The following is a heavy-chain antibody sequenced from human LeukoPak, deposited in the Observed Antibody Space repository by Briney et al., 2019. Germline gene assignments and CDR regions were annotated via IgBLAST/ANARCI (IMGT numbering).Heavy chain of an antibody. V-gene: IGHV3-23*01. CDR1: GFTFSDYA. CDR2: ISGTGGST. Sequence: GGSLRLSCAASGFTFSDYAMSWVRQAPGKGVDWVSAISGTGGSTYYADSVKGRFTISRDNSKNTLYLQMNTLRAEDTAVYYCANRPSFDKDYWGQGTLVTVSS. CDR3: ANRPSFDKDY. J-gene: IGHJ4*02. D-gene: IGHD3-9*01.